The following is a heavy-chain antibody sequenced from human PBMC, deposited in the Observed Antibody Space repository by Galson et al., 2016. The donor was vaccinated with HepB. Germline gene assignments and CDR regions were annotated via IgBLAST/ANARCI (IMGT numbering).Heavy chain of an antibody. CDR2: ISAASNT. Sequence: SLRLSCAASGFTFSNAWMRWVRQAPGKGLEWVSVISAASNTYYTDSVEGRFTISRDNSKTTLYLEMNSLRVEDTAVYFCANYLGYGSGRPGYFHSWGQGTLVAVSP. J-gene: IGHJ4*02. D-gene: IGHD3-10*01. CDR3: ANYLGYGSGRPGYFHS. V-gene: IGHV3-23*01. CDR1: GFTFSNAW.